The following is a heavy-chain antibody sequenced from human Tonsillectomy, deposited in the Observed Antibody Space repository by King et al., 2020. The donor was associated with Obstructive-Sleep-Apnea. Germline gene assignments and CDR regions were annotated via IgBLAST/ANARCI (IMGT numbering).Heavy chain of an antibody. CDR2: IYYRGGT. D-gene: IGHD7-27*01. CDR3: ARDRLGIFDY. Sequence: VQLQESGPGLVKPSQTLSLTCTVSGGSISSGGYYWSWIRQPPGKGLEWIGYIYYRGGTYYNPSLKSRVTISVDTSKNQFSLKLRSVTAADTAVYYCARDRLGIFDYWGQGTPVTVSS. V-gene: IGHV4-31*03. CDR1: GGSISSGGYY. J-gene: IGHJ4*02.